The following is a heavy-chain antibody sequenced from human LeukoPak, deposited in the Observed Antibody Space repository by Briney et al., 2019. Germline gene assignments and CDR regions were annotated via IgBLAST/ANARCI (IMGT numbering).Heavy chain of an antibody. CDR2: VSYDGSNQ. V-gene: IGHV3-30-3*01. CDR1: GFTFSDYV. J-gene: IGHJ4*02. CDR3: ARVRGGTSLDY. D-gene: IGHD3-10*01. Sequence: GGSLRLSCAASGFTFSDYVMHWVRQAPGKGLQGVAVVSYDGSNQYYADSVKGRFTISRDNSKNTFYLQMNSLRAEDTAVYYCARVRGGTSLDYWGQGTLVTVSS.